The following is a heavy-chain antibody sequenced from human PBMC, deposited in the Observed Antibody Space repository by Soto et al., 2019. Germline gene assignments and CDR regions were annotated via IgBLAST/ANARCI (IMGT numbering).Heavy chain of an antibody. CDR2: IYHSGST. CDR3: QCQGSGPYYFDY. V-gene: IGHV4-30-2*01. CDR1: GGSISSGGYS. D-gene: IGHD2-15*01. Sequence: SETLSLTCAVSGGSISSGGYSWSWIRQPPGKGLEWIGYIYHSGSTYYNPSLKSRVTISVDRSKNQFSLKLSSVTAADTAVYYCQCQGSGPYYFDYWGQGTLVTVSS. J-gene: IGHJ4*02.